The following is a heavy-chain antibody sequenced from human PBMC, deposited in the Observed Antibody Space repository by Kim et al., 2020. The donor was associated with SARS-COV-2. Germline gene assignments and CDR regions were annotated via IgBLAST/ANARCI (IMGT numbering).Heavy chain of an antibody. CDR1: GYTFTSYG. J-gene: IGHJ6*02. D-gene: IGHD3-3*01. CDR2: ISAYNGNT. CDR3: ARERITIFGVVKGYADIDYYYYGMDV. V-gene: IGHV1-18*04. Sequence: ASVKVSCKASGYTFTSYGISWVRQAPGQGLEWMGWISAYNGNTNYAQKLQGRVTMTTDTSTSTAYMELRSLRSDDTAVYYCARERITIFGVVKGYADIDYYYYGMDVWGQGTTVTVSS.